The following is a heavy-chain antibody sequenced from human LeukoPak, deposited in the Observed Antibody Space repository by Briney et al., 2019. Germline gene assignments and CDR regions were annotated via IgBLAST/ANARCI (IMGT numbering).Heavy chain of an antibody. V-gene: IGHV1-18*01. CDR2: ISSYNGNR. CDR1: GYTFSNYG. Sequence: ASVKVSCKASGYTFSNYGISWVRQAPGQGLEWMGWISSYNGNRNYVQKLQGRVTMTTDTSTNTAYMELRSLRSDDTAVYYCARDRYYNILTGFRRSDGFDIWGQGTMVTVSS. J-gene: IGHJ3*02. D-gene: IGHD3-9*01. CDR3: ARDRYYNILTGFRRSDGFDI.